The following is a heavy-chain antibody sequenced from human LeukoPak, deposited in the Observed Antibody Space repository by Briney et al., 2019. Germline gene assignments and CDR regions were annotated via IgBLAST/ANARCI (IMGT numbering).Heavy chain of an antibody. D-gene: IGHD3-16*01. CDR3: ARDRSANDQGRYFQH. CDR1: GYTFTSYY. Sequence: ASVKVSCKASGYTFTSYYMHWVRQAPGQGLEWMGIINPSGGSTSYAQKFQGRVTMTRDTSTSTVYMELSSLRSEDTAVYYCARDRSANDQGRYFQHWGQGTLVIVSS. V-gene: IGHV1-46*01. CDR2: INPSGGST. J-gene: IGHJ1*01.